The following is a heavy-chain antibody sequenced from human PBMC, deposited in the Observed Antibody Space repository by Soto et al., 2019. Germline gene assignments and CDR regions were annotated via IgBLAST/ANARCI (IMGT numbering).Heavy chain of an antibody. CDR1: GGTFSSST. V-gene: IGHV1-69*02. J-gene: IGHJ4*02. CDR3: ARPITTFGGVSSHY. Sequence: SSVKVSCKASGGTFSSSTISWVRQAPGQGLEWMGRIIPILGIANYAQKFQGRVTITADKSTSTAYMELSSLSSEDTAVYYCARPITTFGGVSSHYWGQGTLVTVSS. CDR2: IIPILGIA. D-gene: IGHD3-3*01.